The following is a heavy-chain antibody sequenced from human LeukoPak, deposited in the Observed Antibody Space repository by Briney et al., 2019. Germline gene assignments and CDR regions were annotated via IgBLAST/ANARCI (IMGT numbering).Heavy chain of an antibody. J-gene: IGHJ6*02. Sequence: ASVKVSCKASGYTFTSYAMNWVRQAPGQGLEWMGWINTNTGNPTYAQGFTGRFVFPLDTSVSTAYLQISSLKAEETAVYYCARGATREYQLQRGHYYYYGMDVWGQGTTVTVSS. V-gene: IGHV7-4-1*02. CDR2: INTNTGNP. D-gene: IGHD2-2*01. CDR1: GYTFTSYA. CDR3: ARGATREYQLQRGHYYYYGMDV.